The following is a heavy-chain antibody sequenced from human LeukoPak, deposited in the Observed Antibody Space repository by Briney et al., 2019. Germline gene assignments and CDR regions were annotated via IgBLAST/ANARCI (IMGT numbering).Heavy chain of an antibody. CDR1: GFTVSSNE. D-gene: IGHD2-15*01. J-gene: IGHJ6*02. CDR2: ISGGST. V-gene: IGHV3-38-3*01. Sequence: GGSLRLSCAASGFTVSSNEMSWVRQAPEKGLEWVSSISGGSTYYADSVKGRFTISRDNSKNTLYLQMNSLRAEDTAVYYCARDPGVAALYGMDVWGQGTTVTVSS. CDR3: ARDPGVAALYGMDV.